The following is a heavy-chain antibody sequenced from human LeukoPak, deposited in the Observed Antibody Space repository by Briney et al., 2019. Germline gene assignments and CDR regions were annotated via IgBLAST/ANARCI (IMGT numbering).Heavy chain of an antibody. CDR1: GGTFSSYA. CDR2: IIPIFGTA. D-gene: IGHD3-10*01. J-gene: IGHJ4*02. V-gene: IGHV1-69*06. Sequence: ASVKVSCKASGGTFSSYAISWVRQAPGQGLEWMGGIIPIFGTANYAQKFQGRVTITADKSTSTAYMELSSLRSEDTAVYYCARGARMVRGALRYYFDYWGQGTLVTVSS. CDR3: ARGARMVRGALRYYFDY.